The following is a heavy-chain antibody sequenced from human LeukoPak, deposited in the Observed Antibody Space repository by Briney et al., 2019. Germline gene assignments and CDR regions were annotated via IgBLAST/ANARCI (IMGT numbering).Heavy chain of an antibody. Sequence: PGGSLRLSCAASGFTFSNHWMHWVRQAPGKGLLWVSRIKSDGSSTTYADSVKGRFTISRDNAKNTLYLQRNSLRAEDTAVYYCTKSDWFDPWGQGTLVTVSS. CDR3: TKSDWFDP. CDR1: GFTFSNHW. D-gene: IGHD3-3*01. CDR2: IKSDGSST. J-gene: IGHJ5*02. V-gene: IGHV3-74*01.